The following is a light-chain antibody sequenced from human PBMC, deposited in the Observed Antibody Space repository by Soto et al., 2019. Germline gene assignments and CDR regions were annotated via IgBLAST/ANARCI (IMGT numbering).Light chain of an antibody. CDR3: ATWDSSLSGGV. V-gene: IGLV1-51*02. CDR2: ENN. Sequence: QSVLTQPPSVSAAPGQKVTISCSGSSSNIENNYVSWYRQPPGTAPKLLIYENNKRPSGIPDRFSGSKSGTSATLGITGLETGDEADYYCATWDSSLSGGVFGTGTKLTVL. CDR1: SSNIENNY. J-gene: IGLJ1*01.